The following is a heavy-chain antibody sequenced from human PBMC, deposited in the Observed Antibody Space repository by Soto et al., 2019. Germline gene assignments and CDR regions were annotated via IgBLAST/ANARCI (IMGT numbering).Heavy chain of an antibody. D-gene: IGHD3-3*01. CDR1: GFTFGSNW. CDR2: IKRDGSEK. V-gene: IGHV3-7*03. Sequence: EVQLVESGGGLVQPGGSLRLSCAASGFTFGSNWMSWVRQAPGKGLEWVANIKRDGSEKYYVASVKGRFTISRDNAKNTLYLQMNSLRADDTAVYYCASLEWESTGYADYWGEGTLVTVSS. J-gene: IGHJ4*02. CDR3: ASLEWESTGYADY.